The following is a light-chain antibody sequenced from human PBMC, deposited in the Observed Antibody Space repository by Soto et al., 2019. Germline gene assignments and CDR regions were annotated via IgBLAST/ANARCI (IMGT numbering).Light chain of an antibody. CDR1: NIGRKS. CDR2: YDA. V-gene: IGLV3-21*01. CDR3: QVWDTGSDHVV. J-gene: IGLJ3*02. Sequence: SYELTQPPSVSVAPGKTATITCGGNNIGRKSVHWYQQKPGLAPVLVISYDAGRPSGIPERFSGSNSGITATLTISRGAAGDEAYYYCQVWDTGSDHVVFGGGTKLTVL.